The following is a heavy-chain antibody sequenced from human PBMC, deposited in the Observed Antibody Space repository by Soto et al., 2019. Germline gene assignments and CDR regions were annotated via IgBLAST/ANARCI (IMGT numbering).Heavy chain of an antibody. CDR2: IYHSGST. CDR1: GGSISSSNW. Sequence: QVQLQESGPGLVKPSGTLSLTCAVSGGSISSSNWWSWVRQPPGKGLEWIGEIYHSGSTNYNPSLKSRVTISVAKAKHQFSLKLSSVTAADTAVYYCCKHSSSWYGYFDYWGQGTLVAVSS. J-gene: IGHJ4*02. V-gene: IGHV4-4*02. D-gene: IGHD6-13*01. CDR3: CKHSSSWYGYFDY.